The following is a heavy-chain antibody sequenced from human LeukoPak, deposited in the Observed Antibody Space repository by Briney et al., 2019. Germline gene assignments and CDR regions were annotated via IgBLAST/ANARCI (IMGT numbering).Heavy chain of an antibody. D-gene: IGHD4-17*01. J-gene: IGHJ6*02. CDR3: TRDNGDYDYYGMDV. V-gene: IGHV3-49*04. CDR2: IRSKAYGGTT. CDR1: GFTFGDYA. Sequence: SGGSLRLSCTASGFTFGDYAMSWVRQAPGKGLEWVGFIRSKAYGGTTEYAASVKGRFTISRDDSKSIAYLQMNSLKTEDTAVYYCTRDNGDYDYYGMDVWGQGTTVTVSS.